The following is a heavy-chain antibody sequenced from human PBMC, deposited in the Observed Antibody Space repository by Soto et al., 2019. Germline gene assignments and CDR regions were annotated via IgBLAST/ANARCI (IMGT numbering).Heavy chain of an antibody. V-gene: IGHV4-59*01. CDR2: IYLSGSI. D-gene: IGHD1-26*01. J-gene: IGHJ4*02. CDR1: GGSISSGY. Sequence: SETLSLTCSVSGGSISSGYWTWMRHPPGKGLEWIGYIYLSGSINYNPSLKSRVIISVDTSKNQFSLSLSSVTAADTAVYFCARDGRAYDLPFDSWGQGTLVTVSS. CDR3: ARDGRAYDLPFDS.